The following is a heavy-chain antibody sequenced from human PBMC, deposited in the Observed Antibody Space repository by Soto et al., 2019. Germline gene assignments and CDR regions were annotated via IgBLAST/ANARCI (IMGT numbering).Heavy chain of an antibody. CDR1: GGSFSTYF. D-gene: IGHD2-15*01. Sequence: PWETLSLTCTVSGGSFSTYFLRWVRQPPGKGLEWIWYIYYSGSTTSDPYLKIRRTISEDTSKNQFSLKLSSVAAADTAMYYFLRRYAASFDYRGQGTLVT. CDR3: LRRYAASFDY. CDR2: IYYSGST. V-gene: IGHV4-59*01. J-gene: IGHJ4*02.